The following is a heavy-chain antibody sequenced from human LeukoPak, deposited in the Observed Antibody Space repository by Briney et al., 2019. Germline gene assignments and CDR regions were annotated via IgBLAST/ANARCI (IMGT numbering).Heavy chain of an antibody. CDR2: ISSSGSNV. J-gene: IGHJ4*02. CDR1: GFTFSSYE. Sequence: GGSLRLSCAASGFTFSSYEMNWVRLAPGKGLEWVSYISSSGSNVYYADSVKGRFTISRDNAKNSLYLQMSNLRAEDTAVYYCARENDYGDRPFDYWGQGTLVTVSS. D-gene: IGHD4-17*01. CDR3: ARENDYGDRPFDY. V-gene: IGHV3-48*03.